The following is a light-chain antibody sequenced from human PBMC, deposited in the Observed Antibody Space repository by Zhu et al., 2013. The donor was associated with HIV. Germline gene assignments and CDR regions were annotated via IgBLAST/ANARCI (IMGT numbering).Light chain of an antibody. CDR3: QHYGGSSWT. V-gene: IGKV3-20*01. CDR1: QTLTSY. Sequence: EIVLTQSPATLSLSPGDRAVLSCRASQTLTSYLAWYQQKPGQSPRLLISAASNRATGFPDRFSGTGSGTDFTLTISRLEPEDFALYYCQHYGGSSWTFGQGTKVEI. CDR2: AAS. J-gene: IGKJ1*01.